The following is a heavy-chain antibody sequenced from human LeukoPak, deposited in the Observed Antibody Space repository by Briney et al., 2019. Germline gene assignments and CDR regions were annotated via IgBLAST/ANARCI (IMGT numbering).Heavy chain of an antibody. Sequence: PGGSLRLSCAASGFTYSSYWMHWVRQAPGKGLVWVSRINSDGSSTSYADSVKGRFTISRDNAKNTLYLQMNSLRAEDTAVYYCAREVGQQLIHWVPIYFDFWGQGTLVTVSS. D-gene: IGHD4-11*01. CDR3: AREVGQQLIHWVPIYFDF. V-gene: IGHV3-74*01. CDR2: INSDGSST. J-gene: IGHJ4*02. CDR1: GFTYSSYW.